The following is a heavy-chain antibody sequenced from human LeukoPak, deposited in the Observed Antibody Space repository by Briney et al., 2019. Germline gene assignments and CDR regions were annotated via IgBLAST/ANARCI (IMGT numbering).Heavy chain of an antibody. J-gene: IGHJ4*02. CDR3: ASVMTTVTTRSDY. Sequence: PSETLSLTCAVYGGSFSGYYWSWIRQPPGKGLEWIGEINHSGSTNYNPSLKSRVTISVDTSKNQFSLKLSSVTAADTAVYYCASVMTTVTTRSDYWGQGTLVTVSS. D-gene: IGHD4-17*01. CDR2: INHSGST. CDR1: GGSFSGYY. V-gene: IGHV4-34*01.